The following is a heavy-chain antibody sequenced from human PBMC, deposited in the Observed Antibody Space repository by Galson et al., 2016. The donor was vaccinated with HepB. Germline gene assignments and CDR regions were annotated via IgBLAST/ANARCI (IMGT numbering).Heavy chain of an antibody. CDR3: TTQRFYDFWSGRVDF. Sequence: SVKVSCKASGYTFTSYEINWVRQAAGQGLEWMGWMNANSGNTGYAQKFQGRVSMTRNTSTSTAYMELRSLRSEDTAVYYCTTQRFYDFWSGRVDFWGQGTLVTVSS. CDR2: MNANSGNT. D-gene: IGHD3-3*01. J-gene: IGHJ4*02. V-gene: IGHV1-8*01. CDR1: GYTFTSYE.